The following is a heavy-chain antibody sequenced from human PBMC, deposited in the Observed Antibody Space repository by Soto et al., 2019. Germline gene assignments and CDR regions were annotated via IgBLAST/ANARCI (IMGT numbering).Heavy chain of an antibody. CDR3: AKELSYNSGRPFDY. CDR2: ISASGGAT. J-gene: IGHJ4*02. D-gene: IGHD3-10*01. CDR1: GFAFSSSA. Sequence: EVQLLESGGGLVHPGGSLRLSCAASGFAFSSSAMTWVRQAPGKGLEWVSSISASGGATFYTDSVKGRFTVSRHNSKNTLYLQMNSLRAEDTALYYCAKELSYNSGRPFDYWGQGTLVTVSS. V-gene: IGHV3-23*01.